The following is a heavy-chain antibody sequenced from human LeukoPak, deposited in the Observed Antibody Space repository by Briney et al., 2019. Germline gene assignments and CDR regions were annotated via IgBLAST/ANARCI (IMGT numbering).Heavy chain of an antibody. D-gene: IGHD1-1*01. CDR2: IRSKAYGETA. CDR3: TRNRGAYNLYDY. Sequence: GGSLRLSCTVSGFTFGDYAMSWIRQAPGKGLEWVGFIRSKAYGETADYAASVKGRFTISRDDSKAIAYLQMNSLKTEDTAVYHCTRNRGAYNLYDYWGQGTLVTVSS. J-gene: IGHJ4*02. CDR1: GFTFGDYA. V-gene: IGHV3-49*03.